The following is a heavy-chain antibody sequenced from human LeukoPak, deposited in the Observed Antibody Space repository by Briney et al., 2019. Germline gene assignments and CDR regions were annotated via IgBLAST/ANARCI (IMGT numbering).Heavy chain of an antibody. Sequence: SVKVSCKASGGTFSSYAISWVRQAPGQGLEWMGGIIPIFGTANYAQKFQGRVTITTDESTSTAYMELSSLRSEDTAVYYCAIKLRFLEWLPLDYWGQGTLVIVSS. J-gene: IGHJ4*02. CDR3: AIKLRFLEWLPLDY. CDR2: IIPIFGTA. D-gene: IGHD3-3*01. V-gene: IGHV1-69*05. CDR1: GGTFSSYA.